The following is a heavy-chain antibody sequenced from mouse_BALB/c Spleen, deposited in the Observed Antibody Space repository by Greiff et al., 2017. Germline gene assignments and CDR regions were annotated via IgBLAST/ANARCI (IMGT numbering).Heavy chain of an antibody. V-gene: IGHV5-6-2*01. Sequence: EVQGVESGGGLVKLGGSLKLSCAASGFTFSSYYMSWVRQTPEKRLELVAAINSNGGSTYYPDTVKGRFTISRDNAKNTLYLQMSSLKSEDTALYYCARRGGNYAFDYWGQGTTLTVSS. CDR2: INSNGGST. CDR1: GFTFSSYY. J-gene: IGHJ2*01. CDR3: ARRGGNYAFDY. D-gene: IGHD2-1*01.